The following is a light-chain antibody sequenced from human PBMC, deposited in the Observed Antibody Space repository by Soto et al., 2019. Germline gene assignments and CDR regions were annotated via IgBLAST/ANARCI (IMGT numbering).Light chain of an antibody. J-gene: IGKJ1*01. CDR1: QSISSW. CDR3: QQYNSYWT. CDR2: DAS. V-gene: IGKV1-5*01. Sequence: DIQMTQSPSTLSASVGDRVTITCRASQSISSWVAWYQQKPGKAPKLLIYDASSLESGVPSTFSGSGSGTEFTLTISSLQPDDFATYYCQQYNSYWTFGQGNKVEIK.